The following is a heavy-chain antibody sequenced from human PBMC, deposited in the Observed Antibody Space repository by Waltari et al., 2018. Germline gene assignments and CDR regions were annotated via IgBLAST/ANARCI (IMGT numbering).Heavy chain of an antibody. V-gene: IGHV1-69*12. D-gene: IGHD3-22*01. J-gene: IGHJ4*02. CDR3: ARGASSGYYGYFDY. CDR2: IIPIFGTA. Sequence: QVQLVQSGAAVKKPGSSVKVSCKASGGTFSSYAISWVRPAPGQGLEWMGGIIPIFGTANYAQKFQGRVTITADESTSTAYMELSSLRSEDTAVYYCARGASSGYYGYFDYWGQGTLVTVSS. CDR1: GGTFSSYA.